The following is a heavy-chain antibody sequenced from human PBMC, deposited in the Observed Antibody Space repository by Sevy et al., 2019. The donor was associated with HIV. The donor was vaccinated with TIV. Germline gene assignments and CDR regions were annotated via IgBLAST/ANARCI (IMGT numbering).Heavy chain of an antibody. CDR3: ARRYFDL. J-gene: IGHJ4*02. Sequence: GGSLGLSCKASGFSFTDFWMQWVRQVPGKGPEWVANINQDGSEMYYVDSVKGRFTISRDNAESALYLQMHGLRAEDAATYFCARRYFDLWGQGTVVTVSS. CDR2: INQDGSEM. V-gene: IGHV3-7*01. CDR1: GFSFTDFW.